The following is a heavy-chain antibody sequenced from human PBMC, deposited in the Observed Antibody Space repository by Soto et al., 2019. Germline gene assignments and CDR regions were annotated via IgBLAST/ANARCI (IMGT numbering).Heavy chain of an antibody. J-gene: IGHJ3*01. CDR1: GFRFWTYA. Sequence: EVQLLESGGGVVQPGGSQRLSCVASGFRFWTYAMSWVRQAPRKGLEWVAGISGSGTATYYADSVRGRFTISRDNSKDTLSLQMNSLRAEDTAVYYCAKTRLYDNNAYHRDAFDVWGPGTVVTVSS. V-gene: IGHV3-23*01. CDR2: ISGSGTAT. CDR3: AKTRLYDNNAYHRDAFDV. D-gene: IGHD3-22*01.